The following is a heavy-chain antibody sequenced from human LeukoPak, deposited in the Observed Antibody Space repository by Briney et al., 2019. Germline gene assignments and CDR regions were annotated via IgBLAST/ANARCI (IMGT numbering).Heavy chain of an antibody. Sequence: PGGSLRLSCAASGFTFSSYAMNWVRQAPGKGLEWDSVISASGATPHYADSVKCRFTISRDNSKNTLDLQMNSLRAEDTAVYYCAKGFLRYDPYYYAMDVWGPGTTVTVSS. V-gene: IGHV3-23*01. CDR2: ISASGATP. J-gene: IGHJ6*02. CDR3: AKGFLRYDPYYYAMDV. CDR1: GFTFSSYA. D-gene: IGHD3-3*01.